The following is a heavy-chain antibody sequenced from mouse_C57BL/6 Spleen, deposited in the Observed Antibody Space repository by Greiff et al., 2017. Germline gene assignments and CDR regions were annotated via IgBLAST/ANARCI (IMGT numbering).Heavy chain of an antibody. V-gene: IGHV1-82*01. CDR2: IYPGDGDT. J-gene: IGHJ2*01. D-gene: IGHD2-5*01. CDR3: ARSHYYSNYAFDY. CDR1: GYAFSSSW. Sequence: VQLQQSGPELVKPGASVKISCKASGYAFSSSWMNWVKQRPGKGLEWIGRIYPGDGDTNYNGKFKGKATLTADKSSSTAYMQLSSLTSEDSAVYFCARSHYYSNYAFDYWGQGTTRTVSS.